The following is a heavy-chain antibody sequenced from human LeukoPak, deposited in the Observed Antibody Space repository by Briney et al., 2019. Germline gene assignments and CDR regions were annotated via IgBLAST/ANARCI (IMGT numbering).Heavy chain of an antibody. V-gene: IGHV3-7*01. J-gene: IGHJ4*02. CDR2: IKNDGSEK. CDR1: GFPLSTYW. CDR3: TRDSGLTGYDLLDY. D-gene: IGHD5-12*01. Sequence: PGGSLRLSCAASGFPLSTYWITWVRQAPGKGLEWVANIKNDGSEKNYVDSVKGRFTISRDNAENSLFLQMNSLRVEDTAIYYCTRDSGLTGYDLLDYWGQGTLVTVSS.